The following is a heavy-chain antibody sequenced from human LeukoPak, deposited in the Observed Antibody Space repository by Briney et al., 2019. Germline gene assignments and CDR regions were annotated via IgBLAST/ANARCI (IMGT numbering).Heavy chain of an antibody. CDR1: GGSFSGYY. J-gene: IGHJ4*02. V-gene: IGHV4-34*01. CDR3: ASNARYSSSWDY. D-gene: IGHD6-13*01. CDR2: INHSGST. Sequence: SETLSLTSAVYGGSFSGYYWSWIRQPPGKGLEWIGEINHSGSTNYNPSLKSRVTISVDTSKNQFSLKLSSVTAADTAVYYCASNARYSSSWDYWGQGTLVTVSS.